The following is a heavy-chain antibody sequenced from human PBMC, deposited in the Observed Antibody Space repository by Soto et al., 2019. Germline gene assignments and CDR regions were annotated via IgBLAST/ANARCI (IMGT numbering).Heavy chain of an antibody. CDR2: ISGSGGGT. J-gene: IGHJ4*02. V-gene: IGHV3-23*01. CDR1: GFTFSRYA. Sequence: EVQLLESGGALVQPGGSLRLSCAASGFTFSRYAMSWVRQAPGKGLEWVSLISGSGGGTYYADSVKGRFTISRDNSKNTLYLQMNSLRAEDTAVFYCAKHLSNGSPDYWGQGTLVTVSS. D-gene: IGHD2-15*01. CDR3: AKHLSNGSPDY.